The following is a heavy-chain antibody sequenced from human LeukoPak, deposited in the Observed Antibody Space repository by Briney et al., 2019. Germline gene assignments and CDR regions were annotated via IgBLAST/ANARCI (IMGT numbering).Heavy chain of an antibody. CDR1: GFTFSTYE. CDR3: ARRGTSRSWYYFDY. Sequence: GGSLRLSCAAYGFTFSTYEMNWVRQAPGKGLEWVSYISTSASTIYYADSVKGRFTSSRDNAKNSLYLQMNSLRAEDTAVYYCARRGTSRSWYYFDYWGQGTLVTVSS. CDR2: ISTSASTI. V-gene: IGHV3-48*03. J-gene: IGHJ4*02.